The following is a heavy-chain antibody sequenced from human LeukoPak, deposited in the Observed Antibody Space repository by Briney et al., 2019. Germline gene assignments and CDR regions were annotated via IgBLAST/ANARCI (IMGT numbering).Heavy chain of an antibody. CDR3: ASLWFGEDYYYGMDV. V-gene: IGHV3-33*01. CDR2: IWYDGSNK. CDR1: GFTFSSYG. J-gene: IGHJ6*02. Sequence: GGSLRLSCAASGFTFSSYGMPWVRQAPGKGLEWVAVIWYDGSNKYYADSVKGRFTISRDNSKNTLYLQMNSLRAEDTAVYYCASLWFGEDYYYGMDVWGQGTTVTVSS. D-gene: IGHD3-10*01.